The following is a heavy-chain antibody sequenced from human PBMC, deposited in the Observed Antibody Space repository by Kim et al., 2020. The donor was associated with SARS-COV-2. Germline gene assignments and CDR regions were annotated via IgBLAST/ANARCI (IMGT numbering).Heavy chain of an antibody. D-gene: IGHD6-13*01. V-gene: IGHV4-59*01. J-gene: IGHJ2*01. CDR3: ARVRYSSSWYWYFDL. Sequence: PSLKSRVTISVDTSKNQFSLKLSSVTAADTAVYYCARVRYSSSWYWYFDLWGRGTLVTVSS.